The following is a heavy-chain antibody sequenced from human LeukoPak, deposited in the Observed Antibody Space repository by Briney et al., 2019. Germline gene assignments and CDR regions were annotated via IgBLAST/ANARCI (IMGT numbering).Heavy chain of an antibody. CDR3: TTEFGQYSSDWYSVGFNY. D-gene: IGHD6-19*01. V-gene: IGHV3-15*01. J-gene: IGHJ4*02. Sequence: GGSLRLSCAASGFSFRNAWMSWVRRAPGKGLEWVGRIKSKTVGETTDYAAPVKGRFTISRDDSKNTLYLQMNSLKTEDTAVYCCTTEFGQYSSDWYSVGFNYWGQGTLVTVSS. CDR1: GFSFRNAW. CDR2: IKSKTVGETT.